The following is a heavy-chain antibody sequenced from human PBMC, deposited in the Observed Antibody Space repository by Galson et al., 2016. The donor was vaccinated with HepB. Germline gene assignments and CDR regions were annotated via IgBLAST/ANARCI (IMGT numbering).Heavy chain of an antibody. CDR2: ISYDGSKK. Sequence: SLRLSCAASGFSFSTCAMTWVRQAPGKGLEWVSVISYDGSKKFYTDSVKGRFSVSRDNSKNTLYLQMNSLTPEDTGVYYCARDISGSYTGARDYFDHWGQGAIVTVSS. D-gene: IGHD1-26*01. V-gene: IGHV3-30*04. CDR1: GFSFSTCA. CDR3: ARDISGSYTGARDYFDH. J-gene: IGHJ4*02.